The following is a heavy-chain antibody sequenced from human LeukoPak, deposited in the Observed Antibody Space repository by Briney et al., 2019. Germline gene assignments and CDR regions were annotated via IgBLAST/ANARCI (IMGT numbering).Heavy chain of an antibody. CDR2: SDPNSGAT. J-gene: IGHJ3*02. CDR1: GYTFISYD. CDR3: AREVQDDAFDI. Sequence: GASVKVSCKASGYTFISYDINWVRQATGQGFEWLGWSDPNSGATKYEHFQGRVTMTWDTSIDTAYMELTRLTSDDTAVYYCAREVQDDAFDIWGQGTMVTVSS. D-gene: IGHD1-1*01. V-gene: IGHV1-2*02.